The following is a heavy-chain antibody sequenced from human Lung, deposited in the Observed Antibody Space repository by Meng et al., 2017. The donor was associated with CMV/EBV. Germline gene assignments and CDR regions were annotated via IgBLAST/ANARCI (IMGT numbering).Heavy chain of an antibody. D-gene: IGHD3-3*01. J-gene: IGHJ3*01. CDR3: ARVLETGAAFDV. CDR2: ISTSSSYI. CDR1: GFTLSRYS. Sequence: GGSLRLXCAASGFTLSRYSMNWVRQAPGKGLEWVSSISTSSSYIYYRDSVKGRFTISRDNAMNSLSLQMKSLRAEDTAVYYCARVLETGAAFDVWGQGTRGTVS. V-gene: IGHV3-21*01.